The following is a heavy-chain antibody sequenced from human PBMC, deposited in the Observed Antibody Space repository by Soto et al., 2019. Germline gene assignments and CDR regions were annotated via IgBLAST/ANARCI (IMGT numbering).Heavy chain of an antibody. CDR1: GYTRTELS. J-gene: IGHJ4*02. CDR2: FDREDGET. D-gene: IGHD6-13*01. Sequence: GASVKVSCKVSGYTRTELSVHWVRQAPGKGLEWMGGFDREDGETFYAQTLQGRVTMTHDTSTHTAYMELSSLRSEDTAVYYCAVPGIAAAGNAYWGQGTLVTVSS. V-gene: IGHV1-24*01. CDR3: AVPGIAAAGNAY.